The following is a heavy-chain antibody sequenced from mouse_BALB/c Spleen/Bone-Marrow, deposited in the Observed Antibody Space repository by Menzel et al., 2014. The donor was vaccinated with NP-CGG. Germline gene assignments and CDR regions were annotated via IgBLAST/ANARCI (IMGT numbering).Heavy chain of an antibody. CDR2: ISSGTSTI. CDR1: GFTFSSFG. V-gene: IGHV5-17*02. D-gene: IGHD2-3*01. J-gene: IGHJ4*01. Sequence: EVQLVESGGGLVQPGGSRKLSCAASGFTFSSFGMHWVRQAPERGLERVAYISSGTSTIYYADTVKGRFTISRDNPKNTLFLQMTSLRSEDTAIYYCARDDGYYIRNAMDYWGQGTSVTVSS. CDR3: ARDDGYYIRNAMDY.